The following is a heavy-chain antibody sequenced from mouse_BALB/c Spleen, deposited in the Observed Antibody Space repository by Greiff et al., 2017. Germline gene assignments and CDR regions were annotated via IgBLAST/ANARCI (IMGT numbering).Heavy chain of an antibody. CDR2: IDPSDSYT. CDR1: GYTFTSYW. V-gene: IGHV1S127*01. J-gene: IGHJ3*01. D-gene: IGHD2-14*01. Sequence: VQLQQSGAELVKPGASVKMSCKASGYTFTSYWMHWVKQRPGQGLEWIGVIDPSDSYTSYNQKFKGKATLTVDTSSSTAYMQLSSLTSEDSAVYYCTRSDYRYDDAWFAYWGQGTLVTVSA. CDR3: TRSDYRYDDAWFAY.